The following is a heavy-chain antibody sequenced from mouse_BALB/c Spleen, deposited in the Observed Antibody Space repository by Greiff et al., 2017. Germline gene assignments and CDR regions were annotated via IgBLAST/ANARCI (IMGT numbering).Heavy chain of an antibody. V-gene: IGHV1-82*01. CDR1: GYAFSSSW. CDR2: INPGDGDT. J-gene: IGHJ3*01. D-gene: IGHD3-2*01. Sequence: VQLQQSGPELVKPGASVKISCKASGYAFSSSWMNWVKQRPGQGLEWIGRINPGDGDTNYNGKFKGKATLTADKSSSTAYLQLSSLTSVDTAVYYCAGEGTARAPAWFAYWGQGTLVTVSA. CDR3: AGEGTARAPAWFAY.